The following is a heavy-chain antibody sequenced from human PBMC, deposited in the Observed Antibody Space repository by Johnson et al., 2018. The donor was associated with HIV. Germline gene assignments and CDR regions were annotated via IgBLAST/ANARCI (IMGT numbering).Heavy chain of an antibody. J-gene: IGHJ3*02. D-gene: IGHD6-19*01. V-gene: IGHV3-53*01. CDR3: AGRSSAWYEDAFDI. CDR1: GFTVSSNY. Sequence: VQLVESGGDLIQPGGSLRLSCAASGFTVSSNYMSWVRQAPGKGLERVSVIYSGDRTYSAVSVKGRFTISRDSSKNTLFLQMNSLRVEDTAIYYCAGRSSAWYEDAFDIWGQGTMVTVSS. CDR2: IYSGDRT.